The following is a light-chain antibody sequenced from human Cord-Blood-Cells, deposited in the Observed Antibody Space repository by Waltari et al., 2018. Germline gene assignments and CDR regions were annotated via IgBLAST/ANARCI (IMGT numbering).Light chain of an antibody. CDR3: QQYNSYSPT. CDR2: DAS. CDR1: QSISSW. Sequence: DIQMTHSPSTLSASVGDRLPITCRASQSISSWLAWYQQKPGKAPKLLIYDASSLESGVPSRFSGSGSGTEFTLPISSLQPDDFATYYCQQYNSYSPTFGGGTKVEIK. V-gene: IGKV1-5*01. J-gene: IGKJ4*01.